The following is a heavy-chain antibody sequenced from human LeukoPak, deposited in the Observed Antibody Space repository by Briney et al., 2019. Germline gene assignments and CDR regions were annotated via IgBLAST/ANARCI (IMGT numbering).Heavy chain of an antibody. D-gene: IGHD6-19*01. CDR3: TRGQYGYSSRLDS. CDR1: GFTFGDFL. V-gene: IGHV3-49*04. Sequence: PGGSLRLSCTSSGFTFGDFLMSWVRQAPGKGLEWVGFTRSKAYGGTRQYAASVNGRFTISRDDSKNIAYLQMNSLKTEDTAVYYCTRGQYGYSSRLDSWGQGTLVTVSS. CDR2: TRSKAYGGTR. J-gene: IGHJ4*02.